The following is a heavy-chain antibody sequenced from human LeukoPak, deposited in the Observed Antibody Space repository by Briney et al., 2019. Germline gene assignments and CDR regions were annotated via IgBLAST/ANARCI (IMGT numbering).Heavy chain of an antibody. Sequence: PGGSLRLSCAASGFTFSTYSMNWVRQAPGKGLEWVAYISSGSGTIYYADSVKGRFTSSRDNAKNSLYLQMNSLRDEDTAVYYCARDITMVRGLIGYYYGMDVWGQGTTVTVSS. D-gene: IGHD3-10*01. CDR2: ISSGSGTI. V-gene: IGHV3-48*02. J-gene: IGHJ6*02. CDR1: GFTFSTYS. CDR3: ARDITMVRGLIGYYYGMDV.